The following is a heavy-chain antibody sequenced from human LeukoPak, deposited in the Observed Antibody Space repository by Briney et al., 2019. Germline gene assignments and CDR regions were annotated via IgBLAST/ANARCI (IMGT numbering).Heavy chain of an antibody. CDR3: ARGGLENGYHSNDGFDI. CDR1: GGSISGYY. CDR2: IYSSGST. Sequence: PSETLSLTCTVSGGSISGYYWSWIRQPPGKGLEWVGHIYSSGSTKYNPSFKSRVTMSVDTSRNQFYLKLSSVTAADTAVYYCARGGLENGYHSNDGFDIWGQGTMVTVSS. J-gene: IGHJ3*02. V-gene: IGHV4-4*07. D-gene: IGHD3-22*01.